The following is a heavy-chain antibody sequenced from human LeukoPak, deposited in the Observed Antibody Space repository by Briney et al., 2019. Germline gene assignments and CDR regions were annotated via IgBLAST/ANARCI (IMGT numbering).Heavy chain of an antibody. CDR1: GGSIRSSYYY. CDR2: IYHSGST. D-gene: IGHD2-21*02. V-gene: IGHV4-39*07. Sequence: SETLSLTCTVSGGSIRSSYYYWGWIRQPPGKGLEWIGSIYHSGSTNYNPSLKSRVTISVDKSKNQFSLKLSSVTAADTAVYYCARTRRLHIEGAFDIWGQGTMVTVSS. CDR3: ARTRRLHIEGAFDI. J-gene: IGHJ3*02.